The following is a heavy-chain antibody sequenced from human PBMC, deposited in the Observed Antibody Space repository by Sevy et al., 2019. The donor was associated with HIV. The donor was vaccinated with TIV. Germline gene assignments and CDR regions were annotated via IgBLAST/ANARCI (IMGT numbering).Heavy chain of an antibody. Sequence: GSLRLSCAASGFTFRSYSMNWIRQAPGKGLEWISYLSSSNSAVYYADSVKGRFTISRDNARNSLYLHMDSLRAADTALYFCARSGKNSGRNNWFDPWGQGTLVTVSS. CDR1: GFTFRSYS. CDR2: LSSSNSAV. J-gene: IGHJ5*02. V-gene: IGHV3-48*01. D-gene: IGHD6-19*01. CDR3: ARSGKNSGRNNWFDP.